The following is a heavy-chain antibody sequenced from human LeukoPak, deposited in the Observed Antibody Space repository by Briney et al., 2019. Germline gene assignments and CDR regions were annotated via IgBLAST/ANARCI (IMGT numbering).Heavy chain of an antibody. Sequence: GASVKVSCKASGYTFTSYAMHWVRQAPGQRLEWMGWINAGNGNTKYSQKFQGRVTITRDTSASTAYMELSSLRSEDTAVYYCARDSLYSSYVQPHFDYWGQGTLVTVSS. J-gene: IGHJ4*02. V-gene: IGHV1-3*01. CDR3: ARDSLYSSYVQPHFDY. CDR1: GYTFTSYA. D-gene: IGHD5-12*01. CDR2: INAGNGNT.